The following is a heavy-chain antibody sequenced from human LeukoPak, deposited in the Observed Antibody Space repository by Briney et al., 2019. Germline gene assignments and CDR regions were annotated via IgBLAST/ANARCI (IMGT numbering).Heavy chain of an antibody. CDR1: GYTFTSYG. D-gene: IGHD3-3*01. Sequence: ASVKVSCKASGYTFTSYGISWVRQAPGQGLEWMGWISAYNGNTNYAQKLQGRVTMTTDTSTSTAYMELRSLRSDDTAVYYCARYGTLSRYYDFWSGHESYYYYYMDVWGKGTTVTVSS. CDR2: ISAYNGNT. V-gene: IGHV1-18*01. J-gene: IGHJ6*03. CDR3: ARYGTLSRYYDFWSGHESYYYYYMDV.